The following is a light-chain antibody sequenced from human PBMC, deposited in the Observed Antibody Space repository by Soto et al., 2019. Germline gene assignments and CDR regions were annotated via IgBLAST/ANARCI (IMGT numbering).Light chain of an antibody. CDR2: GAS. V-gene: IGKV1-8*01. CDR1: RDVGRX. Sequence: ALRMTQSPSSLSASAGDRVAIACRASRDVGRXLAWYQQKPGQAPKLLIYGASTLQSGVPSRFSGGGSGTDFTLTISCLQSEDFATYYCQHYKNYPWTFGQGTKVEIK. CDR3: QHYKNYPWT. J-gene: IGKJ1*01.